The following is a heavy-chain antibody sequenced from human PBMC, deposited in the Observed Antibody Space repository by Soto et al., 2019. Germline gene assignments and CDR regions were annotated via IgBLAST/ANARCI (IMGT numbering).Heavy chain of an antibody. CDR2: IYWDGDK. CDR3: AHRVLRTVFGLVTTTAIYFDF. CDR1: GISLTTSGVG. Sequence: QNTLNESGPTQVNPRQTLTLTCTFSGISLTTSGVGVCWLRQSPGKAPEWLAPIYWDGDKRYSPSLKSRLTITTDTSKIQVVLTMADLDPADTATYYCAHRVLRTVFGLVTTTAIYFDFWGQGTPVAVSS. V-gene: IGHV2-5*02. J-gene: IGHJ4*02. D-gene: IGHD3-3*01.